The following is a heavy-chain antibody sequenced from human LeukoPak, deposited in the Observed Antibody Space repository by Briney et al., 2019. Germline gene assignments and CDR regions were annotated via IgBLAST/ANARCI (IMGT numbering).Heavy chain of an antibody. V-gene: IGHV3-11*01. CDR3: AKERWDIRNAFDI. Sequence: PGGSLRLSCAASGFTFSDHNMSWIRQALGKGLDFISYTTPSGSTTYYADSVKGRFTVSRDNAKNSLYLQMNSLRAEDTALYYCAKERWDIRNAFDIWGQGTMVTVSS. J-gene: IGHJ3*02. CDR2: TTPSGSTT. CDR1: GFTFSDHN. D-gene: IGHD2-15*01.